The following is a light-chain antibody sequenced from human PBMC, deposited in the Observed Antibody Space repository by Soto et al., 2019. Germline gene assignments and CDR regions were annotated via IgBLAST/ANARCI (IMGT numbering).Light chain of an antibody. V-gene: IGKV1-5*03. Sequence: DIQMTQSPSTLSASVGDRVTITCRASQSISSWMAWYQQKPGKAPKLLIYKASTLESGVPSRFSGRGSGTEFTLTISSLQPDDFATYFCQQYSTGYRTFGQGTKVEIK. CDR3: QQYSTGYRT. CDR1: QSISSW. J-gene: IGKJ1*01. CDR2: KAS.